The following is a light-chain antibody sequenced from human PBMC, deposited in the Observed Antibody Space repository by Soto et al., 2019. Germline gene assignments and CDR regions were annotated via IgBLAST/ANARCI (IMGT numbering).Light chain of an antibody. CDR3: QHYNGY. CDR1: QNIRSW. CDR2: DAY. V-gene: IGKV1-5*01. J-gene: IGKJ2*01. Sequence: DMPMTQSPTTLSASVGDRVTITCRASQNIRSWLAGYQHNPGKAPKVLIDDAYTLESGVPSRFSCGGFGTEFTLSIGSLQPDYVATYDCQHYNGYFGQGTKLEIK.